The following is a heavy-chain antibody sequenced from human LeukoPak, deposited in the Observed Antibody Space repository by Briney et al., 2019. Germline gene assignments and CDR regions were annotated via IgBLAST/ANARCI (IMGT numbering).Heavy chain of an antibody. J-gene: IGHJ6*03. D-gene: IGHD2-15*01. CDR2: IKPDETEK. Sequence: GGSLRVSCAASGFAFSNYWMSWVRQAPRKGLEWLANIKPDETEKNYGDSVKGRFTISRDNSRNTLYLQVNSLRAEDMAIYYCAKNGDRGAYCSGGTCYPYFYYYMDVWGKGTAVTFSS. V-gene: IGHV3-7*03. CDR1: GFAFSNYW. CDR3: AKNGDRGAYCSGGTCYPYFYYYMDV.